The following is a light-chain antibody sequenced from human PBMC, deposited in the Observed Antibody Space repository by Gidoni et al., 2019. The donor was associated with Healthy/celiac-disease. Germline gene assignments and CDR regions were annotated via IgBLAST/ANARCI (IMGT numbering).Light chain of an antibody. Sequence: DCHMTLSPSSLSASVCDRVTITCPASQSISSYLNWYQQKPGKAAKLLIYAASSLQSGVPSRFSGSGSGTDFTLTSSSLQPEDFATYYCQQSYSTPRTFGQGTKVEIK. CDR1: QSISSY. CDR3: QQSYSTPRT. V-gene: IGKV1-39*01. J-gene: IGKJ1*01. CDR2: AAS.